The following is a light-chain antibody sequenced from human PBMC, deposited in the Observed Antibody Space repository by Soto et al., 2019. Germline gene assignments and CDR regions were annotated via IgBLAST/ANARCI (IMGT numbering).Light chain of an antibody. CDR1: SSDVGGYNY. CDR2: DVS. V-gene: IGLV2-14*01. J-gene: IGLJ1*01. Sequence: QSALTQPASVSGSPGQSITISCTGTSSDVGGYNYDSWYQQHPGKAPKLMIYDVSNRPSGVSNRFSGSKSGNTASLTISGLQAEDEADYYCSSYTSSSTLSFGTGTKVTVL. CDR3: SSYTSSSTLS.